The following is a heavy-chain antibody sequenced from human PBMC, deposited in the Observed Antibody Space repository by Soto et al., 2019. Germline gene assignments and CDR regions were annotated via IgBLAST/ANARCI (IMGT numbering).Heavy chain of an antibody. CDR1: GYTFTGYY. CDR2: INPNSGGT. CDR3: AKSLFYGDRPSID. Sequence: GASVKVSCKASGYTFTGYYMHWVRQAPGQGLEWMGWINPNSGGTNYAQKFQGWVTMTRDTSISTAYMELSRLRSDDTAVYYCAKSLFYGDRPSIDWGQGTLVTVSS. J-gene: IGHJ4*02. V-gene: IGHV1-2*04. D-gene: IGHD4-17*01.